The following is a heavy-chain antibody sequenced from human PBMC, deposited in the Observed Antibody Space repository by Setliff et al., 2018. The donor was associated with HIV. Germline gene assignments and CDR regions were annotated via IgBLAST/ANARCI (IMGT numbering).Heavy chain of an antibody. CDR2: IYHNGIT. CDR3: ARGSQRWLQSDSRYYCDY. J-gene: IGHJ4*02. D-gene: IGHD5-12*01. V-gene: IGHV4-38-2*01. Sequence: KTSETLSLTCAVSGYSISSGYYWGWIRQPPGKGLEWIGSIYHNGITYYNPSLKSRVTISVATSQNQFSLKLSSVTAADTAVYYCARGSQRWLQSDSRYYCDYWGQGTLVTVSS. CDR1: GYSISSGYY.